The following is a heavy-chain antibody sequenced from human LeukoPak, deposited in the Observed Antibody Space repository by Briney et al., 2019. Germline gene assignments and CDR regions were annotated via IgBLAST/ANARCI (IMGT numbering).Heavy chain of an antibody. J-gene: IGHJ3*02. CDR3: ARTPLRIDAFDI. CDR2: INPNSGGT. CDR1: GYTFTGYY. V-gene: IGHV1-2*02. Sequence: ASVKVSCKASGYTFTGYYIHWVRQAPGQGLEWMGWINPNSGGTNYAQKFQGRVTMTRDTSISTAYMELSRLRSDDTAVYYCARTPLRIDAFDIWGQGTMVTVSS. D-gene: IGHD4-17*01.